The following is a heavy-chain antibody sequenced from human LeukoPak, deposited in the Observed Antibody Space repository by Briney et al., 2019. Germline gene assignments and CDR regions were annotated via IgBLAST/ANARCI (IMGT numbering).Heavy chain of an antibody. J-gene: IGHJ4*02. CDR3: AKVAPPGIVVVVAATLFLDY. CDR2: IRYDGSKK. CDR1: GFTFSSYG. V-gene: IGHV3-30*02. Sequence: GGSLRLSCAASGFTFSSYGMHWVRQAPGKGLEWVAFIRYDGSKKYYADSVKGRFTISRDNSKNTLYLQMNSLRAEDTAVYYCAKVAPPGIVVVVAATLFLDYWGQGTLVTVSS. D-gene: IGHD2-15*01.